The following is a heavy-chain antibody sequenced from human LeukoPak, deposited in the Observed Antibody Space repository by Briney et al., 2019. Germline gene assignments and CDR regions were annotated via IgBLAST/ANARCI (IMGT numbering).Heavy chain of an antibody. Sequence: PSETLSLTCAVYGGSFSGYYWSWIRQPPGKGLEWIGYIYYSGSTNYNPSLKSRVTISVDTSKNQFSLKLSSVTAADTAVYYCARAGYSGYGGYYYYYYMDVWGKGTTVTISS. CDR2: IYYSGST. J-gene: IGHJ6*03. V-gene: IGHV4-59*01. CDR3: ARAGYSGYGGYYYYYYMDV. CDR1: GGSFSGYY. D-gene: IGHD5-12*01.